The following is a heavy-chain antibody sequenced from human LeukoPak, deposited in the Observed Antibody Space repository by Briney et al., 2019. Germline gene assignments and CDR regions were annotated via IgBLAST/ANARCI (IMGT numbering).Heavy chain of an antibody. J-gene: IGHJ4*02. CDR1: GFTFSSYS. V-gene: IGHV3-21*01. CDR2: ISSSSSYI. Sequence: GGSLRLSCAASGFTFSSYSMNWVRQAPGKGLEWVSSISSSSSYIYYADSVKGRFTISRDSTKNSLYLQMNSLRAEDTAVYYCARDLAVAGTVDYWGQGTLVTVSS. CDR3: ARDLAVAGTVDY. D-gene: IGHD6-19*01.